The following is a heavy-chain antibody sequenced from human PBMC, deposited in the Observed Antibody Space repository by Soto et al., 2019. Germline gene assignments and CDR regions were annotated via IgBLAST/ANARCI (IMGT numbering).Heavy chain of an antibody. CDR1: GFTFTSSA. V-gene: IGHV1-58*02. D-gene: IGHD1-26*01. CDR2: IVVGSGNT. Sequence: QMQLVQSGPGVKKPGTSVKVSCKASGFTFTSSAMQWVRQARGQRLEWIGWIVVGSGNTNYAQKFQERVTITRDMSTSNADMELSSLRSEATAGYYCAAVRLGGATRSFDYWGQGTLVTVSS. J-gene: IGHJ4*02. CDR3: AAVRLGGATRSFDY.